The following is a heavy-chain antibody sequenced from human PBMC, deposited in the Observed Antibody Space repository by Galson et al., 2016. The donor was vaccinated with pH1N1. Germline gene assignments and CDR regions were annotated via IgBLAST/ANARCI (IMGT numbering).Heavy chain of an antibody. CDR2: IIPIMDMA. J-gene: IGHJ4*02. D-gene: IGHD6-6*01. Sequence: SVKVSCKASGGTFISHVISWVRQAPGQGLEWMGGIIPIMDMANYAQKFQGRVTITVDKSTRTAYMDLSSLRSEDTAVYYCAKDWGWQLVPSPFDYWGQGTRVTVSS. CDR1: GGTFISHV. CDR3: AKDWGWQLVPSPFDY. V-gene: IGHV1-69*10.